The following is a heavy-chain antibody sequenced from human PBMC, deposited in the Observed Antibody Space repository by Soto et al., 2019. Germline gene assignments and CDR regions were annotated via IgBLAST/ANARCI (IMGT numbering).Heavy chain of an antibody. CDR2: FNAYNGKT. D-gene: IGHD6-19*01. J-gene: IGHJ6*02. CDR3: ARVVATVAGSYGIDV. Sequence: QVQLVQSGAEVKKPGASVKVSCRASGYTFTSYVITWVRQAPAKGLEWMGWFNAYNGKTNFGQKLQGNVTMTTDTSTRTSYMELRSLRADDTAVSYCARVVATVAGSYGIDVWGQGTTVTVSS. CDR1: GYTFTSYV. V-gene: IGHV1-18*01.